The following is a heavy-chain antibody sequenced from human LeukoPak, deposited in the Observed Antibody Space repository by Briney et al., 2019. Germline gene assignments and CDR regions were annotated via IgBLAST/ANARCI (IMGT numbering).Heavy chain of an antibody. V-gene: IGHV3-7*01. CDR1: GFTFTRFW. D-gene: IGHD1-26*01. Sequence: GGSLRLSCAASGFTFTRFWMSWMRQAPGKGLQWVANIKHDGSEQYYVDSVKGRFTISRDNAKNSLLLQMNSLGVEDTAVYYCKSGGAAPGSFDYWGQGALVTVSS. CDR3: KSGGAAPGSFDY. CDR2: IKHDGSEQ. J-gene: IGHJ4*02.